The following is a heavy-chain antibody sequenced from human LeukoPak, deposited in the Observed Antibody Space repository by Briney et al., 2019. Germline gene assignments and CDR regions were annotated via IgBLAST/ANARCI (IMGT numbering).Heavy chain of an antibody. CDR2: IYTSGST. V-gene: IGHV4-4*07. Sequence: SETLSLTCTVSGDSISNYYWSWIRQPAGKGLEWIGRIYTSGSTNYNPSVKSRVTMSVDTSKNQFSLKLSSVTAADTAVYYCAIVRLVRGAPDYYVDYWGQGTLLTGSS. CDR3: AIVRLVRGAPDYYVDY. J-gene: IGHJ4*02. CDR1: GDSISNYY. D-gene: IGHD3-10*01.